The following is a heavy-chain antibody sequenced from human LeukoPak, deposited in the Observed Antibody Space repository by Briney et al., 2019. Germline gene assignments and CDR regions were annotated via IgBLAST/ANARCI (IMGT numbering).Heavy chain of an antibody. CDR1: GGSISSYY. D-gene: IGHD6-13*01. CDR3: ARALYDSSALDY. CDR2: IFYTGST. J-gene: IGHJ4*02. Sequence: SETLSLTCTVSGGSISSYYWSWIRQPPGKGLEWIGYIFYTGSTNYNPSLKSRVTISMDTSKLQFSLKLSSVTAADTAVYYCARALYDSSALDYWGQGTLVTVSS. V-gene: IGHV4-59*01.